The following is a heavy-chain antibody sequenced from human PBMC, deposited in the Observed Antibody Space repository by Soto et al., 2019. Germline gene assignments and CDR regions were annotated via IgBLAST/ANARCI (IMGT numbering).Heavy chain of an antibody. CDR1: GGSISSYY. CDR2: IYYSGST. J-gene: IGHJ5*02. D-gene: IGHD6-13*01. CDR3: ARGPSIAAAGTGLFGWWFDP. Sequence: SETLSLTCTVSGGSISSYYWSWIRQPPGKGLEWIGYIYYSGSTNYNPSLKSRVTISVDTSKNQFSLKLSSVTAADTAVYYCARGPSIAAAGTGLFGWWFDPWGQGTLVTVSS. V-gene: IGHV4-59*01.